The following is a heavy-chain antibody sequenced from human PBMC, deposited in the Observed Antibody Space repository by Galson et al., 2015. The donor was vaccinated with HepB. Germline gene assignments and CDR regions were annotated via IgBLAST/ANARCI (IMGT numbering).Heavy chain of an antibody. CDR2: ISNDGRNK. CDR3: AREDYSSGWYGSGLGNWFDP. V-gene: IGHV3-30*04. D-gene: IGHD6-19*01. Sequence: SLRLSCAASGFTFSAYSIHWVRQAPGQGLEWVAFISNDGRNKNYADSVKGRFSISRANSKNTVYLQMNSLRAEDTAIYYCAREDYSSGWYGSGLGNWFDPWDQGTLVTVSS. J-gene: IGHJ5*02. CDR1: GFTFSAYS.